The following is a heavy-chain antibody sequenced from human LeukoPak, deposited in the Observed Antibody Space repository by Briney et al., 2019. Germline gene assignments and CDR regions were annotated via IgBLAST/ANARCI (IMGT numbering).Heavy chain of an antibody. V-gene: IGHV4-38-2*02. CDR1: GYSISSGYY. CDR2: IYHSGRT. D-gene: IGHD3-22*01. Sequence: PSETLSLTCTVSGYSISSGYYWGWIRQPPGKGLEWIGTIYHSGRTYYNRSLKSRVTISVDTSKNQFSLKLISVTAADTAVYYCAREGDYYDRSGFRRRDLDYWGQGTLVTVSS. J-gene: IGHJ4*02. CDR3: AREGDYYDRSGFRRRDLDY.